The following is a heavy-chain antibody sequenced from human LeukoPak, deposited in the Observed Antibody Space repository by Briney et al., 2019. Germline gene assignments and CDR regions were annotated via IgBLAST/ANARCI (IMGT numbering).Heavy chain of an antibody. Sequence: PSETLSLTCTVSGGSISSGSYYWSWLRQPAGKGLEWIGRIYTSGSTNYNPSLKSRVTISVDTSKNQFSLKLSFVTAADTAVYYCARDNARYSGYDFYYWGQGTLVTVSS. J-gene: IGHJ4*02. CDR2: IYTSGST. CDR1: GGSISSGSYY. V-gene: IGHV4-61*02. D-gene: IGHD5-12*01. CDR3: ARDNARYSGYDFYY.